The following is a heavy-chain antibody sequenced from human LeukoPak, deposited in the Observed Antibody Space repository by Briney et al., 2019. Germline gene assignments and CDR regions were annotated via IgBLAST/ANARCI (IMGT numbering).Heavy chain of an antibody. CDR1: GFTFSTYW. Sequence: PGGSLRLSCSASGFTFSTYWMSWVRQAPGKGLEWVANMRRDGNEIYYLDSVRGRFTISRDNAKNSLYLQMNSLRAEDAAVYYCARAPPDYGGYTNDYWGQGTLVTVSS. V-gene: IGHV3-7*01. CDR2: MRRDGNEI. CDR3: ARAPPDYGGYTNDY. J-gene: IGHJ4*02. D-gene: IGHD4-23*01.